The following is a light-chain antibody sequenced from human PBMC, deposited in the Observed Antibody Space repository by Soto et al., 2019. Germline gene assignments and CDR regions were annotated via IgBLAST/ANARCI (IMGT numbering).Light chain of an antibody. CDR3: QHYNSYSEA. J-gene: IGKJ1*01. V-gene: IGKV1-5*03. Sequence: DIQMTHCPSTLSGSVGDRVTITCGASQTISSWLAWYQQKPGKAPKLLIYKASTLKSGVPSRFSGSGSGTEFTLTISSLQPDDFATYYCQHYNSYSEAFGQGTKVDIK. CDR2: KAS. CDR1: QTISSW.